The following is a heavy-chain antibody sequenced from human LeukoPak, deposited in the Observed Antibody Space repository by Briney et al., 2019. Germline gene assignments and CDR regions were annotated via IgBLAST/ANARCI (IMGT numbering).Heavy chain of an antibody. CDR3: ARDATYYYDSSGYYSGFDY. Sequence: GGSLRLSCAASGFTFSDYYMSWVRQAPGKGLEWVSSISSSSSYIYYADSVKGRFTISRDNAKNSLYLQMNSLRAEDTAVYYCARDATYYYDSSGYYSGFDYWGQGTLVTVSS. CDR1: GFTFSDYY. V-gene: IGHV3-21*01. CDR2: ISSSSSYI. D-gene: IGHD3-22*01. J-gene: IGHJ4*02.